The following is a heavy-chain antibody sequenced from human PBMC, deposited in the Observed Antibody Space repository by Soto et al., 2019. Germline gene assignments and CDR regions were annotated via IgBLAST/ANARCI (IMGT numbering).Heavy chain of an antibody. CDR1: GGTFSSYT. Sequence: SVKVSCKASGGTFSSYTISWVRQAPGQGLEWMGRIIPILGIANYAQKFQGRVTITADKSTSTAYMELSSLRSEDTAVYYCARVLMVPSAMYSAFDMWGQGTMVTVSS. CDR2: IIPILGIA. CDR3: ARVLMVPSAMYSAFDM. V-gene: IGHV1-69*02. J-gene: IGHJ3*02. D-gene: IGHD2-2*01.